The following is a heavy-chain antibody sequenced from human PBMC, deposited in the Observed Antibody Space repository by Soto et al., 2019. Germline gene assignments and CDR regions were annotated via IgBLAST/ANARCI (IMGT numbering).Heavy chain of an antibody. CDR1: GFIFENFG. D-gene: IGHD1-26*01. Sequence: LSCAASGFIFENFGMSWVRQAPGKGLEWISSISGSGFKKYYADSVKGRFTISRDNSKSTVYLELNNLSAEDTAVYHCAKNQGVELVPLATVDWFDPWGQGSVVTVSS. V-gene: IGHV3-23*01. CDR3: AKNQGVELVPLATVDWFDP. CDR2: ISGSGFKK. J-gene: IGHJ5*02.